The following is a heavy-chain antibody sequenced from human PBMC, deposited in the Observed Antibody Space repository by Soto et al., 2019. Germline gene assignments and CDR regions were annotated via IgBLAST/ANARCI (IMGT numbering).Heavy chain of an antibody. V-gene: IGHV1-69*04. CDR1: GGTFSSYT. CDR3: AREFLVPAANPEPIWYFDL. Sequence: SVKVSCKASGGTFSSYTISWVRQAPGQGLEWMGRIIPILGIANYAQKFQGRVTITADKSTSTAYMELSSLRAEDTAVYYCAREFLVPAANPEPIWYFDLWGRGTLVTVSS. D-gene: IGHD2-2*01. J-gene: IGHJ2*01. CDR2: IIPILGIA.